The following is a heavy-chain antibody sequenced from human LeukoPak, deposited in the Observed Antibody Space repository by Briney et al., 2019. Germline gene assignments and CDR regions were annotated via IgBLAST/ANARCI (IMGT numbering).Heavy chain of an antibody. J-gene: IGHJ6*02. V-gene: IGHV1-2*04. CDR1: RYTFTGYY. CDR2: INPNSGGT. Sequence: ASVKVSCKASRYTFTGYYMHWVRQAPGQGLEWMGWINPNSGGTNYAQKFQGWVTMTRDTSISTAYMELSRLRSDDTAVYYCARDREYYDFWSGYYYYYGMDVWGQGTTVTVSS. D-gene: IGHD3-3*01. CDR3: ARDREYYDFWSGYYYYYGMDV.